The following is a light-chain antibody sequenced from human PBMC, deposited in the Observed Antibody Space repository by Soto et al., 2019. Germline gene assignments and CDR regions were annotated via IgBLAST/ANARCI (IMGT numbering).Light chain of an antibody. J-gene: IGKJ5*01. CDR3: QQYENLPT. CDR1: QNINNY. Sequence: DIQMTQSPSSLCASVGDRVTITCQASQNINNYLNWYQQEPGRAPKLLIYDASNLEAGVPSRFRGSGSGTDFTFTISRLQPEDIATYYCQQYENLPTFGQGTRLEIK. V-gene: IGKV1-33*01. CDR2: DAS.